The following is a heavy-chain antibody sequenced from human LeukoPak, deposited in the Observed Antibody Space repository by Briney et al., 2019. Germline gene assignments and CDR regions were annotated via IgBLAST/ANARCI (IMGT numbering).Heavy chain of an antibody. J-gene: IGHJ5*02. D-gene: IGHD3-10*01. CDR3: VKARTGSGTSAFDP. V-gene: IGHV3-64D*06. CDR1: GFTFSSYA. CDR2: ISSNGGST. Sequence: GGSLRLSCSASGFTFSSYAMHWVRQAPGKGLEYVSAISSNGGSTYYADSVKGRFTISRDNSKNTLYLQMSSLRAEDTAVYYCVKARTGSGTSAFDPWGQGTLVTVSS.